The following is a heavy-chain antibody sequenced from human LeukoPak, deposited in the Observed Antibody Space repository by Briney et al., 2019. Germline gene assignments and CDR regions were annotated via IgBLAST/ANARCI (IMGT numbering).Heavy chain of an antibody. J-gene: IGHJ4*02. CDR2: INPNSGGT. CDR3: ARDPDFEANVPDC. CDR1: GYTFTGYY. D-gene: IGHD3-3*01. Sequence: GASVKVSCKASGYTFTGYYMHWVRQAPGQGLEWMGWINPNSGGTNYAQKFQGRVTMTRDTSISTAYMELSRLRSDDTAVYYCARDPDFEANVPDCWAQGTLVTVSS. V-gene: IGHV1-2*02.